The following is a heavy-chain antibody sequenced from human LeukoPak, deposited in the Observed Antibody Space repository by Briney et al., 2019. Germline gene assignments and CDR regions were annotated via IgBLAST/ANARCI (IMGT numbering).Heavy chain of an antibody. Sequence: PGGSLRLSCAASGFTFSSYWVHWVRQAPGKGLVWVSRIKSDGSSTNYADSVKGRFTISRDNAKNTLYLQMNSLRAEDTAVYYCTRELPFDLWGRGALVTVSS. D-gene: IGHD2-21*01. J-gene: IGHJ2*01. V-gene: IGHV3-74*01. CDR1: GFTFSSYW. CDR3: TRELPFDL. CDR2: IKSDGSST.